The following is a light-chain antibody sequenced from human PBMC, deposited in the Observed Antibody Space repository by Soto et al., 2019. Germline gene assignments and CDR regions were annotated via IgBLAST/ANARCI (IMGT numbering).Light chain of an antibody. CDR3: QQYNNWPPWT. J-gene: IGKJ1*01. V-gene: IGKV3-15*01. CDR2: GAS. CDR1: QSVSSN. Sequence: EIVMTQSPATLSVSPGERATLSCRASQSVSSNLAWYQQKPGQAPRLLIYGASTRATGIPARSSGSGSGTEFTPTISSLQSEDFAVYYCQQYNNWPPWTFGQGTKVDIK.